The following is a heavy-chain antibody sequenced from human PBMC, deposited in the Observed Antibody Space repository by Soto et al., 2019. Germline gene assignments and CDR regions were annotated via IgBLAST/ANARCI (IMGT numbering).Heavy chain of an antibody. J-gene: IGHJ5*02. V-gene: IGHV1-69*18. CDR3: ASPVKAEAIIGRGGWFDP. Sequence: QVQLVQSGTEVKKPGSSVKVSCKASGGTFSSIAIGWVRQAPGQGLEWMGTIIPLFNVSKYAQKLQGRVMITADESTSISYMELNSLRSDDTAVYYCASPVKAEAIIGRGGWFDPWGQGTLVTVSS. CDR2: IIPLFNVS. CDR1: GGTFSSIA. D-gene: IGHD3-16*01.